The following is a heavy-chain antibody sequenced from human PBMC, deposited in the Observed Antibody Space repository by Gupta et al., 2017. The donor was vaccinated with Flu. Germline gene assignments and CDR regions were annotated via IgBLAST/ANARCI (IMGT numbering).Heavy chain of an antibody. Sequence: QVQLQESGAGLVKPSEILSLTCTVSGGSISTYYCGWIRQPPGKGLEWIGYIHYSGTTNYSPSLKSRVTISLDTSKNHISLKLSSVTAADTAVYYCARAGTTILANWFDPWGRGALVTVSS. CDR3: ARAGTTILANWFDP. V-gene: IGHV4-59*01. J-gene: IGHJ5*02. D-gene: IGHD3-3*01. CDR1: GGSISTYY. CDR2: IHYSGTT.